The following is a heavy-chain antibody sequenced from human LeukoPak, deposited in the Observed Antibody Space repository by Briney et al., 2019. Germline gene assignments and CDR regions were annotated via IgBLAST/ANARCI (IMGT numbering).Heavy chain of an antibody. D-gene: IGHD6-6*01. CDR3: GSLDSREDSSSRWGPLDI. CDR2: ISSSGSSI. J-gene: IGHJ3*02. Sequence: KSGGSLRLSCGASRFTFSDYSMNWVRQAPGKGLEWVSTISSSGSSIFYVASVKGRFTISRNNARNSLYLQMNSLRAEDTAVYYCGSLDSREDSSSRWGPLDIWGQGTMVTVSS. CDR1: RFTFSDYS. V-gene: IGHV3-21*01.